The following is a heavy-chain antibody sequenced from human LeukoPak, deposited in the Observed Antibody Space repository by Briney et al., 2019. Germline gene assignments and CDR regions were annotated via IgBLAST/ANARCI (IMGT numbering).Heavy chain of an antibody. D-gene: IGHD3-22*01. CDR2: IYSGGST. Sequence: PGGSLRLSCAASGFTVSSNYMSWVRQAPGKGLEWVSVIYSGGSTYYADSVKGRFTISRDNSKNTLYLQMNSLRAEDTAVYYCARVGYYYDSSGYYYDYFDYWGQGTLVTVSS. J-gene: IGHJ4*02. V-gene: IGHV3-66*01. CDR3: ARVGYYYDSSGYYYDYFDY. CDR1: GFTVSSNY.